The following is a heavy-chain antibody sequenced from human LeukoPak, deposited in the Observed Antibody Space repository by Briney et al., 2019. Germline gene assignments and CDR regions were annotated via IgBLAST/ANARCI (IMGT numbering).Heavy chain of an antibody. CDR3: AKAKERYCSGGSCVKTAAFDI. CDR2: ISGDGGST. CDR1: GFIFDDYA. D-gene: IGHD2-15*01. V-gene: IGHV3-43*02. Sequence: GGSLRLSCAASGFIFDDYAMHWVSQAPGKGLEWVSLISGDGGSTYYADSVKSRFTITRDNSKNSLYLQMNSLRTEDTALYYCAKAKERYCSGGSCVKTAAFDIWGQGTMVTVSS. J-gene: IGHJ3*02.